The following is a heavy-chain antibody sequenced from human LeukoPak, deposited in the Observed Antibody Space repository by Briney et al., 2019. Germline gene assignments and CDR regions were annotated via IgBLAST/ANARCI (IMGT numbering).Heavy chain of an antibody. CDR3: AKDPRGSVLLTGGTYFDS. CDR2: ISSGGSAV. V-gene: IGHV3-30*02. J-gene: IGHJ4*02. CDR1: GFTFNRYV. Sequence: GGSLRLSCAASGFTFNRYVMHWVRLPPGKGLDWVAFISSGGSAVYYADSVKGRFAISRDNSKNTLYLQMNSLRAEDTAVYYCAKDPRGSVLLTGGTYFDSWGQGTLVTVSS. D-gene: IGHD1-7*01.